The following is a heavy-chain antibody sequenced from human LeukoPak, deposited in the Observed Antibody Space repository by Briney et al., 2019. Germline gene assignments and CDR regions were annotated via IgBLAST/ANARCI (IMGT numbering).Heavy chain of an antibody. V-gene: IGHV3-48*01. CDR1: GFTFSGYS. CDR3: ARILTTGTTVSY. D-gene: IGHD1-1*01. J-gene: IGHJ4*02. CDR2: ITSSSSTI. Sequence: GGSLRLSCTASGFTFSGYSMNWIRQAPGKGLEWVSYITSSSSTIYYADSVKGRFTISRDNAKNSLYLQMNSLRADDTAVYYCARILTTGTTVSYWGQGTLVTVSS.